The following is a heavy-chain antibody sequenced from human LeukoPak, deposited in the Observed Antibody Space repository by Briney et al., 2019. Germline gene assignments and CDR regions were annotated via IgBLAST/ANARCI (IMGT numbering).Heavy chain of an antibody. CDR3: AKERPSSGYFDYFDY. CDR2: ISYDGSNK. J-gene: IGHJ4*02. D-gene: IGHD3-22*01. Sequence: GGSLRLSCAASGFTFSSYGMHWVRQAPGKGLEWVAVISYDGSNKYYADSVKGRFTISRDNSKNTLYLQMKSLRAEDTAVYYCAKERPSSGYFDYFDYWGQGTLVTVSS. V-gene: IGHV3-30*18. CDR1: GFTFSSYG.